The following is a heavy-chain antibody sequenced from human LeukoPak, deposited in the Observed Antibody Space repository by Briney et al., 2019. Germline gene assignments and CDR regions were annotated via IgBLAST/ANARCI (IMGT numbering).Heavy chain of an antibody. CDR2: INHSGST. D-gene: IGHD6-13*01. CDR1: GGSFSGYY. CDR3: ARAQYSSSWYDY. V-gene: IGHV4-34*01. J-gene: IGHJ4*02. Sequence: PSETLSLTCAVYGGSFSGYYWSWIRQPPGKGLEWIGEINHSGSTNYNPSLKSRVTISVDTSKNQFSLKLSSVTAADTAVYYCARAQYSSSWYDYWGQGTWSPSPQ.